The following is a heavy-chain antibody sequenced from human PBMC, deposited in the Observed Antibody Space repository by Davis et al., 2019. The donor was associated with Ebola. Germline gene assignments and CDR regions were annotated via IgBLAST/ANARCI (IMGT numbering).Heavy chain of an antibody. CDR2: SIAIFGTA. V-gene: IGHV1-69*13. J-gene: IGHJ5*02. CDR3: ARDSSGWYNTNWFDP. CDR1: VYTFTSYA. D-gene: IGHD6-19*01. Sequence: SSVPVSLMASVYTFTSYAMHGVRQAPGHGREWMGRSIAIFGTANYAQKFQGRVTITADESTSTAYMELSSLRSEDTAVYYCARDSSGWYNTNWFDPWGKGTLVTVSS.